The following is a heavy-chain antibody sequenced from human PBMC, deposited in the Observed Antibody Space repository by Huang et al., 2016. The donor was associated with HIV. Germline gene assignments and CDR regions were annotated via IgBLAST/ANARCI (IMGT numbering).Heavy chain of an antibody. J-gene: IGHJ4*02. Sequence: QVQLQESGRGLVKPSETLSLTCTVSGGSFSSSFYYWGWIRQSPGKGMEWIGSMYYSGSTCYNPSLKSRCTISADTSNSQFSLKLTSVTAADSAVYYCVRHRPNYDFWSGYYPYFDDWGQGTLVTVSS. CDR1: GGSFSSSFYY. D-gene: IGHD3-3*01. CDR2: MYYSGST. CDR3: VRHRPNYDFWSGYYPYFDD. V-gene: IGHV4-39*01.